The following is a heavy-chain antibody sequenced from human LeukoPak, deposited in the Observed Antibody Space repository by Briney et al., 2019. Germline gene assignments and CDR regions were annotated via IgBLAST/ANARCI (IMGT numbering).Heavy chain of an antibody. V-gene: IGHV3-33*08. CDR2: IWYDGSNK. Sequence: GGSLRLSCAASGFTFSGYGMHWVRQAPGKGLEWVAVIWYDGSNKYYTDSVKGRFTISRDNSKSTLYLQMNGLRAEDTAVYYCARDLSGSLDYWGQGTLVTVSS. J-gene: IGHJ4*02. CDR1: GFTFSGYG. D-gene: IGHD1-26*01. CDR3: ARDLSGSLDY.